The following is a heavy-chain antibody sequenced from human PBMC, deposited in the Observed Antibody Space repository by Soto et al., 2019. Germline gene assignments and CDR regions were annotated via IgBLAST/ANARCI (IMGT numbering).Heavy chain of an antibody. D-gene: IGHD3-22*01. V-gene: IGHV3-21*01. CDR3: ARVSPKYYYDSSGYYLAAYYFDY. CDR2: ISSSSSYI. Sequence: GGSLRLSCAASGFTFSSYSMNWVRQAPGKGLEWVSSISSSSSYIYYADSVKGRFTISRDNAKNSLYLQMNSLRAEDTAVYYCARVSPKYYYDSSGYYLAAYYFDYWGQGTLVTVSS. J-gene: IGHJ4*02. CDR1: GFTFSSYS.